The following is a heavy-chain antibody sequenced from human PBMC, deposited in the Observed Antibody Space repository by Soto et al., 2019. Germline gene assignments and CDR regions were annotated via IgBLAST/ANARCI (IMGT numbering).Heavy chain of an antibody. CDR1: GGSLSGYY. D-gene: IGHD6-19*01. V-gene: IGHV4-34*01. Sequence: SETLSLTCAVSGGSLSGYYWNWIRQPPGKGLEWIGEIHHSGSTNYNPSLKSRVTILEDTSKNQFSLKLSSVTAADTAVYYCARGLHSSGWYVDYWGQGTLVTVSS. J-gene: IGHJ4*02. CDR2: IHHSGST. CDR3: ARGLHSSGWYVDY.